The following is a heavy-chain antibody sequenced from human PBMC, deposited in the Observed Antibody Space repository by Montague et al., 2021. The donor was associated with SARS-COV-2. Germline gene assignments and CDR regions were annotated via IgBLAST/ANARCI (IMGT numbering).Heavy chain of an antibody. CDR3: ARIPVGSKYYFDF. J-gene: IGHJ4*02. D-gene: IGHD2-2*01. Sequence: CAISGDSVGINIATRSWVRHTSSLGLELLGRSYYRSKRYNDYAESVKSRITIDPDTSKHQFSLHLNSVTPEDTAVYYCARIPVGSKYYFDFWGQGTLVTVSS. CDR2: SYYRSKRYN. V-gene: IGHV6-1*01. CDR1: GDSVGINIAT.